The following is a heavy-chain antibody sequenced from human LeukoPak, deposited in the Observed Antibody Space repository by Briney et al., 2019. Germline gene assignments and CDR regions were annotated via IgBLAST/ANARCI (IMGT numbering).Heavy chain of an antibody. V-gene: IGHV1-2*06. CDR1: GYSFSAFY. CDR2: INTNGGAT. J-gene: IGHJ3*02. CDR3: ATYYSDTTGSDSFDI. Sequence: AGVTVSFTGSGYSFSAFYLHWVRQAPGQGLEWVGRINTNGGATSSAQTFRGRVTMTRDTSITTAFLEMSRLTSDDTAMYYCATYYSDTTGSDSFDIWGQGALVTASS. D-gene: IGHD3-22*01.